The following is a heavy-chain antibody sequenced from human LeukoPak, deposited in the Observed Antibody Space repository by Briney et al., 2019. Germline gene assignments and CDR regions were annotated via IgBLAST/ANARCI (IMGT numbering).Heavy chain of an antibody. CDR3: ARGSAVTTLDY. D-gene: IGHD4-17*01. Sequence: TSETLSLTCTVSGGSISSYYWSWIRQPAGKGLEWIGRIYTSGSTNYNPSLKSRVTISVDTSKNQFSLKLSSVTAADTAVYYCARGSAVTTLDYWGQGTLVTVSS. V-gene: IGHV4-4*07. J-gene: IGHJ4*02. CDR1: GGSISSYY. CDR2: IYTSGST.